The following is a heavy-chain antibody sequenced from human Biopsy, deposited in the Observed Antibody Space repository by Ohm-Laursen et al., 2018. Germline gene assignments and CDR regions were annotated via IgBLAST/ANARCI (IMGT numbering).Heavy chain of an antibody. CDR1: GSTLCVYA. V-gene: IGHV3-21*06. CDR2: INGGGNDI. CDR3: ATAAYAPPYFDV. D-gene: IGHD4-17*01. J-gene: IGHJ4*02. Sequence: SLRLSCAAFGSTLCVYAMNWVCQPPGTGLGRVCSINGGGNDINYADSVRGRFTISTDNSKNSVYLVMSSLRAEDTDVYFCATAAYAPPYFDVWGRGTVVTVSS.